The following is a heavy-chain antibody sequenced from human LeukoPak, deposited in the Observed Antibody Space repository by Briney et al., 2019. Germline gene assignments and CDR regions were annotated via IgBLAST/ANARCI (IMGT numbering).Heavy chain of an antibody. CDR3: AKDLGIGFDP. CDR2: ISYDGSNK. Sequence: GRSLRLSCAASGFTFSSYGMHWVRQAPGKGLEWVAVISYDGSNKYYADSVKGRFTISRDNSKNTLYLQMNSLRAEDTAVYYCAKDLGIGFDPWGQGTLVTVSS. J-gene: IGHJ5*02. V-gene: IGHV3-30*18. CDR1: GFTFSSYG. D-gene: IGHD1-26*01.